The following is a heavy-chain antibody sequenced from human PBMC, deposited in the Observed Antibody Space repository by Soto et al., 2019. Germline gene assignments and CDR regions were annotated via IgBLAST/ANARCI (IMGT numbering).Heavy chain of an antibody. CDR2: IIPILSIA. Sequence: QVQLVQSGAEVKKPGSSVKVSCKASGGTFSSYTISWVRQAPGQGLEWMGRIIPILSIANYAQKFQGRVTITADKSTSTAYMELSSLRSEDTAVYYCARDLPHYCSGGSCYLNYFDYWGQGTLVTVSS. J-gene: IGHJ4*02. D-gene: IGHD2-15*01. V-gene: IGHV1-69*08. CDR3: ARDLPHYCSGGSCYLNYFDY. CDR1: GGTFSSYT.